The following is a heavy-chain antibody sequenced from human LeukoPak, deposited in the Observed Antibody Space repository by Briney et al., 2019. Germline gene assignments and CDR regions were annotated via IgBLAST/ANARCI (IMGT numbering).Heavy chain of an antibody. J-gene: IGHJ5*02. Sequence: GGSLRLSCAASGFTFSTNWMHWVRQAPGKGLLWVSRINSDGSSATYADSVKGRFNISRDNAKNTLYLQMNSLRAEDTAVYYCASHRVVRGVFDPWGQGTLVTVSS. D-gene: IGHD3-10*01. CDR1: GFTFSTNW. CDR2: INSDGSSA. CDR3: ASHRVVRGVFDP. V-gene: IGHV3-74*01.